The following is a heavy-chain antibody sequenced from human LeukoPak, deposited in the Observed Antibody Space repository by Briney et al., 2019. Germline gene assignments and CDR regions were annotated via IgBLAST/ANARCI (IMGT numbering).Heavy chain of an antibody. CDR1: GFTFSSYG. CDR3: AELGITMIGGV. D-gene: IGHD3-10*02. V-gene: IGHV3-23*01. J-gene: IGHJ6*04. Sequence: GGSLRLSCADSGFTFSSYGMSWVRQAPGKGLEWVSAISGSGDSTYYADSVKGRFTISRDNAKNSLYLQMNSLRAGDTAVYYCAELGITMIGGVWGKGTTVTISS. CDR2: ISGSGDST.